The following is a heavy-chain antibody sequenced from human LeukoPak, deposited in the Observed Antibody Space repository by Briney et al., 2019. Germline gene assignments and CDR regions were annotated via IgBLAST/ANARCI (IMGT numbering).Heavy chain of an antibody. Sequence: PGRSLRLSCAASGFTFSSYGMHWVRQTPGKGLEWVAFIHYDGSNKYYADSVKGRFTISRDNSKNTLYLQMNILRVEDTAVYYCARGSHYGRGGYYYPNCFDPWGQGTLVTVSS. CDR1: GFTFSSYG. CDR3: ARGSHYGRGGYYYPNCFDP. CDR2: IHYDGSNK. J-gene: IGHJ5*02. D-gene: IGHD3-22*01. V-gene: IGHV3-33*01.